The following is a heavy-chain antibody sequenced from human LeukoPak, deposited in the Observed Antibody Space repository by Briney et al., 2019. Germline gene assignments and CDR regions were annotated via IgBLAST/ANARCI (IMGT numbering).Heavy chain of an antibody. V-gene: IGHV4-59*02. J-gene: IGHJ4*02. CDR2: IYHSGDN. CDR1: PYSVRSSY. D-gene: IGHD2-21*01. CDR3: ARHNGDSYLDY. Sequence: SETLSLTCTVSPYSVRSSYGSWIRQPAGRGLEYIGYIYHSGDNKYNPSLSSRVTMSLDTSNNQFSLNLTSVTAADSAVYYCARHNGDSYLDYWAQGTLVTVSS.